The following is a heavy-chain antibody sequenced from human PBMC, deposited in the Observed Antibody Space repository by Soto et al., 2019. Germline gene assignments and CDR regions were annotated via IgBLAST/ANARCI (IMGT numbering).Heavy chain of an antibody. CDR3: ARDGTGWTGGDH. J-gene: IGHJ4*02. Sequence: VGSLILCWASSGCNFSYYGMHWVRQDPGKRLEWVAVLWRDGSKVYYADSVKGRFTISRDNSKNTLYLEMNSLRVEDTAVYYCARDGTGWTGGDHWGQGTLVNVSS. V-gene: IGHV3-33*01. CDR2: LWRDGSKV. D-gene: IGHD6-19*01. CDR1: GCNFSYYG.